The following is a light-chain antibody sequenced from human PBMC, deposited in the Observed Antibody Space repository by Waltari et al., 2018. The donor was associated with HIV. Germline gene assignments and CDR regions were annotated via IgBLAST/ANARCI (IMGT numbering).Light chain of an antibody. CDR1: SSNIGAGYD. CDR2: GNC. CDR3: QSYDSSLSGSDVV. Sequence: QSVVTQPPSVSGAPGQRVTISCTGSSSNIGAGYDVHWYQPLPGTAPKLLIYGNCNRPSWVPDRFSGSTSGTSASLAITGLQAEDEADYYCQSYDSSLSGSDVVFGGGTELTVL. J-gene: IGLJ2*01. V-gene: IGLV1-40*01.